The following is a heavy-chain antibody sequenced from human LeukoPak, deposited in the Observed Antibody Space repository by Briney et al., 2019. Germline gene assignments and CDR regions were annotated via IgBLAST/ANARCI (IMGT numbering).Heavy chain of an antibody. Sequence: PSETLSLTCTVSGGSINSGGHYWSWIRQHPGKGLEWIGYIYYSGSTYYNPSLKSRVTISVDTSKNQFSLKLSSVTAADTAVYYCARDRASGSEVDYWGQGTLVTVSS. CDR2: IYYSGST. D-gene: IGHD3-10*01. J-gene: IGHJ4*02. CDR3: ARDRASGSEVDY. CDR1: GGSINSGGHY. V-gene: IGHV4-31*03.